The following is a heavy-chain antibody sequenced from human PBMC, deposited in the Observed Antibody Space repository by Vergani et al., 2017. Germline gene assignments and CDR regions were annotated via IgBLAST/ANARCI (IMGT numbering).Heavy chain of an antibody. J-gene: IGHJ4*02. Sequence: QVQLQQWGAGLLKPSETLSLTCAVYGGSFSGYYWSWIRQPPGKGLEWIGEINHSGSTNYNPSLKSRVTISVDTSKNQFSLKLSSVTAADTAVYYCASGHYYDSSGYPSGGQGTLVTVSS. CDR3: ASGHYYDSSGYPS. CDR2: INHSGST. D-gene: IGHD3-22*01. V-gene: IGHV4-34*01. CDR1: GGSFSGYY.